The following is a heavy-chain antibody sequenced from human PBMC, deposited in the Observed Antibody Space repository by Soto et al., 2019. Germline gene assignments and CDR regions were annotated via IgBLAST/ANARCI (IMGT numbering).Heavy chain of an antibody. J-gene: IGHJ4*02. V-gene: IGHV1-2*02. Sequence: SVKVSFKASGYTFTGYYMHWVRQAPGQGLEWMGWINPNSGVTNYAQKFQGGVTMTRDTSISTAYMELSRLRSDDTAVYYCAREVVAVAGTVGYFDYWGQGTLVTVSS. D-gene: IGHD6-19*01. CDR2: INPNSGVT. CDR3: AREVVAVAGTVGYFDY. CDR1: GYTFTGYY.